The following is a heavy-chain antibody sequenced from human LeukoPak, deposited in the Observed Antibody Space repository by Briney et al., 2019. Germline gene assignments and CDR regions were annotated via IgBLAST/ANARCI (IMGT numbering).Heavy chain of an antibody. V-gene: IGHV3-33*01. CDR2: IWYDGSNK. Sequence: GGSLRLSCAASGFTFRSHSMHWVRQAPGKGLEWVAFIWYDGSNKYYTDSVKGRFTISRDNSKNTLYLQMYSLRAEDTAVYYCAGDRATSYFDYWGQGALVTISS. D-gene: IGHD1-26*01. J-gene: IGHJ4*02. CDR3: AGDRATSYFDY. CDR1: GFTFRSHS.